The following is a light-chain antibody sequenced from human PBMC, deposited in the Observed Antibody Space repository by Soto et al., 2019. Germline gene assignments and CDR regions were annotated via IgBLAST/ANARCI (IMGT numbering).Light chain of an antibody. V-gene: IGKV3-15*01. CDR2: GAS. J-gene: IGKJ5*01. CDR3: QQYEKWPPSIT. Sequence: EIVLTQSPATLSLSPGERATLSCGASQSVSSSYLAWYQHKPGQAPRLLIYGASTRATGISARFSGGGSGTEFTLTLSSLQSEDFALYFCQQYEKWPPSITFGQGTRLEIK. CDR1: QSVSSSY.